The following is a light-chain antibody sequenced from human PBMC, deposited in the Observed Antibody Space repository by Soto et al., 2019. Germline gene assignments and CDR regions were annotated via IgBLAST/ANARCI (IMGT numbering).Light chain of an antibody. J-gene: IGKJ2*01. V-gene: IGKV1-9*01. CDR3: QQLNVNLL. Sequence: IQLTQSPSSLSASIGDRVTITCRASQDIASYLAWYQQKPGNAPKLLIYAATTLHSGVPSRFSGSASRTDFTLTNRSQQPENFVTYYCQQLNVNLLFGQGTKLEIK. CDR2: AAT. CDR1: QDIASY.